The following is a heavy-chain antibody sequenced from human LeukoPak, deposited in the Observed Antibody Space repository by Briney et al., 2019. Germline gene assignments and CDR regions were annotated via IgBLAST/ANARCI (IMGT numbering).Heavy chain of an antibody. J-gene: IGHJ4*02. CDR1: GGSITDTTYY. CDR2: IYASGST. CDR3: AGGYCSGGACYLDY. D-gene: IGHD2-15*01. Sequence: SETLSLTCTVSGGSITDTTYYWGWIRQPPWKGLEWIGSIYASGSTYYNPSLKSRVTIPVDTSKNQFSLRLTSVTAADTALYYCAGGYCSGGACYLDYWGQGTLVTVSS. V-gene: IGHV4-39*07.